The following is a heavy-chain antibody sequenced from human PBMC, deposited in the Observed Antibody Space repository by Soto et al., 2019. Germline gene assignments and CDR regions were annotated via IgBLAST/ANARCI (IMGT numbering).Heavy chain of an antibody. CDR1: GFTFGDYW. J-gene: IGHJ5*02. Sequence: GGSLRLSCAASGFTFGDYWMHWVRQVPGKELVRISRTNTDQSTRKYADSVKGRFTISRDNARNTLYLQMNSLRGDDTAIYYCARGLKPDIWFGTVKNRNYFDLWGQGALVTVSS. CDR2: TNTDQSTR. D-gene: IGHD3-10*01. CDR3: ARGLKPDIWFGTVKNRNYFDL. V-gene: IGHV3-74*01.